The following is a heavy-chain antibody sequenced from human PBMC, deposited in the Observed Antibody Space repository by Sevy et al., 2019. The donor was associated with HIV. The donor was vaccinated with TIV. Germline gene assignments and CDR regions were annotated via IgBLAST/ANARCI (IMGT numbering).Heavy chain of an antibody. CDR1: GFPFNDHA. CDR2: VSWNSRNI. J-gene: IGHJ6*02. D-gene: IGHD2-21*01. V-gene: IGHV3-9*01. Sequence: GGSLRLSCAASGFPFNDHAMHWVRQVPGKGLEWVSGVSWNSRNIGYADSVKGRFTISRDKARHFLYLEMNSLRPEDTALYYCAKDINRGCDGVNCYSYYYYFYGLDVWGQGTTVTVSS. CDR3: AKDINRGCDGVNCYSYYYYFYGLDV.